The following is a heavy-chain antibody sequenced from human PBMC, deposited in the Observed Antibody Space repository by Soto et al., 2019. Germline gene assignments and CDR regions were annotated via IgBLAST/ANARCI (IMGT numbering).Heavy chain of an antibody. D-gene: IGHD3-9*01. J-gene: IGHJ4*02. CDR1: GYTFTSYG. CDR2: ISAYNGNT. CDR3: ARDVLRYFDWLFPPDY. V-gene: IGHV1-18*01. Sequence: GASVKVSCKASGYTFTSYGISWVRQAPGQGLEWMGWISAYNGNTNYAQKLQGRVTMTTDTSTSTAYMELRSLRSDDTAVYYCARDVLRYFDWLFPPDYWGQATLVTVSS.